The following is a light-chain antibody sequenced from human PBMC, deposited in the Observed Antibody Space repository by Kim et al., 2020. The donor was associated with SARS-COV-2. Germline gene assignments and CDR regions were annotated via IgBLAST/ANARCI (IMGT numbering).Light chain of an antibody. Sequence: ASIGDRVTITRRARQSISSNLNWFQQKPGKAPQLLMSLVSTLQTGVPSRFSGSGSEREFNLTITGLQRDDFATYYCQQNYNTPRTFGQGTKVDIK. CDR1: QSISSN. CDR2: LVS. V-gene: IGKV1-39*01. CDR3: QQNYNTPRT. J-gene: IGKJ1*01.